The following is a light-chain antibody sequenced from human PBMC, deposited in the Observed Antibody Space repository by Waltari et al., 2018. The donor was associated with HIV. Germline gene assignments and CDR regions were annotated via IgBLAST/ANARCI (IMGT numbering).Light chain of an antibody. V-gene: IGLV1-40*01. CDR1: SSNIGAGSA. Sequence: QSVLTQPPSVSGAPGPRVPIPCTGRSSNIGAGSAVHWYQHVPGTAPKLLIYGNNNRPSGVPDRFSASKSGASPSLAITGLQAEDEADYYCQSYDSSLTGSVFGGGTKLTVL. J-gene: IGLJ2*01. CDR3: QSYDSSLTGSV. CDR2: GNN.